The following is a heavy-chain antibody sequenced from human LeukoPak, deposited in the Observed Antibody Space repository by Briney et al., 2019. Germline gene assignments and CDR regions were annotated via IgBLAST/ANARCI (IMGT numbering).Heavy chain of an antibody. CDR3: AKNLGLAVAGTLGY. Sequence: GGSLRLSCAASGFTFSSYGMHWVRQAPGKGLEWVAVMSYDGSNKYYADSVKGRFTISRDNSKNTLYLQMNSLRAEDTAVYYCAKNLGLAVAGTLGYWGQGTLVTVSS. D-gene: IGHD6-19*01. CDR2: MSYDGSNK. J-gene: IGHJ4*02. CDR1: GFTFSSYG. V-gene: IGHV3-30*18.